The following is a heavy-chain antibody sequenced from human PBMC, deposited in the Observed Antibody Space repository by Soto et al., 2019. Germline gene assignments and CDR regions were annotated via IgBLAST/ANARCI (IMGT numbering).Heavy chain of an antibody. CDR2: IWYDGSNK. CDR3: ARDNYDFWSGYTKYEDYYYGMDV. V-gene: IGHV3-33*01. CDR1: GFTFSSYG. Sequence: GGSLRLSCAASGFTFSSYGMHWVRQAPGKGLEWVAVIWYDGSNKYYADSVKGRFTISRDNSKNTLYLQMNSLRAEDTAVYYCARDNYDFWSGYTKYEDYYYGMDVWGQGTTVTVSS. J-gene: IGHJ6*02. D-gene: IGHD3-3*01.